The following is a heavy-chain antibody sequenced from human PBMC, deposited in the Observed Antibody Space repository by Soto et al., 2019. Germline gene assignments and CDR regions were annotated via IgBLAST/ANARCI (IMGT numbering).Heavy chain of an antibody. CDR1: GFTFSSFG. V-gene: IGHV3-30*18. D-gene: IGHD1-1*01. Sequence: QVQLVESGGGVVQPGRSLRLSCAASGFTFSSFGMHWVRQAPGKGLEWFGLISYDGSHKYFGDSVKGRFTMSRDNSENTVYLQMNSLRGEDTAVYYCAKDRAGYSRGMDVWGQGTTVTVSS. CDR3: AKDRAGYSRGMDV. J-gene: IGHJ6*02. CDR2: ISYDGSHK.